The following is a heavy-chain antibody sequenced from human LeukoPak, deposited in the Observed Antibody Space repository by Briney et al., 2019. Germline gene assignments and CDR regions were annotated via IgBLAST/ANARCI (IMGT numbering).Heavy chain of an antibody. Sequence: SETLSLTCAVYGGSFSGYYWSWIRQPPGKGLEWIGEINHSGSTNYNPSLKSRVTISVDTSKNQFSLKLSSVTAADTAVYYCAREDYGDYSGGFDYWGQGTLVTVSS. V-gene: IGHV4-34*01. D-gene: IGHD4-17*01. CDR1: GGSFSGYY. CDR2: INHSGST. J-gene: IGHJ4*02. CDR3: AREDYGDYSGGFDY.